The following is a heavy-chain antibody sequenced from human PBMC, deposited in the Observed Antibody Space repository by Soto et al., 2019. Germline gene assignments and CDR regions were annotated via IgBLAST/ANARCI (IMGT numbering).Heavy chain of an antibody. CDR1: GGTFSSLA. V-gene: IGHV1-69*15. CDR3: AGGEATTTVAWYFVF. J-gene: IGHJ2*01. CDR2: IIPIFGTT. Sequence: QVQLVQSGAEVKKPESSVKVSCKASGGTFSSLAISWVRQAPGQGLEWMGTIIPIFGTTNYAQKFQARVTITADESTSTAYMDVSSLRSDDTGVYYCAGGEATTTVAWYFVFWGRGTLVTVSS. D-gene: IGHD4-17*01.